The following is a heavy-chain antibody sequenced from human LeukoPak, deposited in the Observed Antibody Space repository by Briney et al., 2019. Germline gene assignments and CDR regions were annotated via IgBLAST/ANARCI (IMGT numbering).Heavy chain of an antibody. Sequence: GGSLRLSCAASGFTFSNAYMNWVRQAPGKGLEWVGRMKPKTDGETTEYAAPVKDRFSISRDDSKSMMYPQMNSLKTEDTAVYYCITPLPYSAQGGQGTLVTVSS. J-gene: IGHJ4*02. V-gene: IGHV3-15*07. CDR1: GFTFSNAY. CDR2: MKPKTDGETT. D-gene: IGHD2-21*01. CDR3: ITPLPYSAQ.